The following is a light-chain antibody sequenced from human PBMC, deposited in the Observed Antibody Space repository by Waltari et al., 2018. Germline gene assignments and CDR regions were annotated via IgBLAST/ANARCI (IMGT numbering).Light chain of an antibody. Sequence: DIQMTQSPSTLSASVGDRVTITCRASQSVNSWVAWYQQKPRKAPKLLIFKASNLGSGVPSRFSGSGSGTEFTLTISSLQPDDFATYHCQQYDSYWTFGQGTKVEIK. CDR3: QQYDSYWT. V-gene: IGKV1-5*03. CDR1: QSVNSW. CDR2: KAS. J-gene: IGKJ1*01.